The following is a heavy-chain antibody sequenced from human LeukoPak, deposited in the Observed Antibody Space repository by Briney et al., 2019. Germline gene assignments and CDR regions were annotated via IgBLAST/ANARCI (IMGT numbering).Heavy chain of an antibody. CDR1: GYTFTGYY. J-gene: IGHJ6*02. Sequence: ASVKVSCKASGYTFTGYYMHWVRQAPGQGLEWMGWINPNSGGTNYAQKFQGRVTMTRDTSISTAYMELRSLRSDDTAVYYCARVDGMSGYELYYYYGMDVWGQGTTVTVSS. CDR3: ARVDGMSGYELYYYYGMDV. V-gene: IGHV1-2*02. CDR2: INPNSGGT. D-gene: IGHD5-12*01.